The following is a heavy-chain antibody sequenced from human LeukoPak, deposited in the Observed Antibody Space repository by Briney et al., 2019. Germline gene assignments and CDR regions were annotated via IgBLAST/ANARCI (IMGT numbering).Heavy chain of an antibody. Sequence: GESLKISCKGSGYSFTSYWIGWVRQMPGKGLEWMGIIYPGDSDTRYSPSFQGQVTISADKSISTAYLQWSSLKASDTAMYYCARIPPLDYDFWSGPLGWFDPWGQGTLVTVSS. J-gene: IGHJ5*02. CDR2: IYPGDSDT. CDR1: GYSFTSYW. V-gene: IGHV5-51*01. D-gene: IGHD3-3*01. CDR3: ARIPPLDYDFWSGPLGWFDP.